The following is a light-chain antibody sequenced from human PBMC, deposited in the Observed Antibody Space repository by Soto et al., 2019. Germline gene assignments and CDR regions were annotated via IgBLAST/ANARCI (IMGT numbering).Light chain of an antibody. CDR2: TNN. CDR1: DSNVGTFS. Sequence: QSALPQPPSASGTPGQRVIISCSGSDSNVGTFSVNWYQQVPGAAPKLLIYTNNRPPAGVPDRFSGSKSVTSASLAISGLRSEDEADYYCAAWDNRLEGYVFGSGTKGTVL. V-gene: IGLV1-44*01. CDR3: AAWDNRLEGYV. J-gene: IGLJ1*01.